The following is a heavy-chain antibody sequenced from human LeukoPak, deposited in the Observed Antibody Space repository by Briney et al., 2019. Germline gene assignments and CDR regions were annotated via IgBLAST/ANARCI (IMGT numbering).Heavy chain of an antibody. CDR3: ARGRDFWSGYRTFDY. CDR2: INHSGST. V-gene: IGHV4-34*01. Sequence: SETLSLTCAVYGGSFSGYYWSWIRQPPGKGLEWIGEINHSGSTNYNPSLKSRVTISVDTSKNQFSLKPSSVTAADTAVYYCARGRDFWSGYRTFDYWGQGTLVTVSS. D-gene: IGHD3-3*01. J-gene: IGHJ4*02. CDR1: GGSFSGYY.